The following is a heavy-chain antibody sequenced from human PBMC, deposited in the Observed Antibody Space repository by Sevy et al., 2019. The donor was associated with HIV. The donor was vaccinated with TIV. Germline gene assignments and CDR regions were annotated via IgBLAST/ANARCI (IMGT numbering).Heavy chain of an antibody. J-gene: IGHJ6*03. CDR3: ARGGSTDYYYYYMDV. V-gene: IGHV4-34*01. Sequence: SETLSLTCAVYGGSFSGCYWSWIRQPPGKGLEWIGEINHSGSTNYNPSLKSRVTISVDTSKNQFSLKLSSVTAADTAVYYCARGGSTDYYYYYMDVWGKGTTVTVSS. D-gene: IGHD3-10*01. CDR2: INHSGST. CDR1: GGSFSGCY.